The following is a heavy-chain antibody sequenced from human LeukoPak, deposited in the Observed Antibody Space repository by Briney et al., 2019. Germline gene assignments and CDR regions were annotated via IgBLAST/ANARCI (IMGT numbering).Heavy chain of an antibody. CDR2: IYSSGST. J-gene: IGHJ4*02. CDR3: ARRAVAATFFDY. V-gene: IGHV4-4*09. Sequence: SETVSLTCTVSVGSISGYYWSSIRQPPGKGLDWIGYIYSSGSTTYNSSLKSQGTISVHTTKNHFSLKPSSVTAADTAVYYCARRAVAATFFDYWGQGTLVTVSS. D-gene: IGHD6-19*01. CDR1: VGSISGYY.